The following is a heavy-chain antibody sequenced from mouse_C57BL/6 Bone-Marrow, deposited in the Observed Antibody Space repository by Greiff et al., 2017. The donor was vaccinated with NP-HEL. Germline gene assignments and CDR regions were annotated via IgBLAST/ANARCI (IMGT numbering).Heavy chain of an antibody. D-gene: IGHD1-2*01. CDR1: GYTFTEYT. V-gene: IGHV1-62-2*01. J-gene: IGHJ1*03. Sequence: QVQLKESEAELVKPGASVKLSCRASGYTFTEYTIHWVKQRSGRGLGGIGWFYPGGGSIKYNEKFKDKATLTADKSSSTVYMELSRLTSEDSAVYFCARHEVLLRHWYFDVWGTGTTVTVSS. CDR2: FYPGGGSI. CDR3: ARHEVLLRHWYFDV.